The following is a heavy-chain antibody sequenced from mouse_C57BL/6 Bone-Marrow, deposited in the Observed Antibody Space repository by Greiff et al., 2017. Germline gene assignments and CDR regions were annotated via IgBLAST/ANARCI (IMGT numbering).Heavy chain of an antibody. CDR3: ARDLLCYYGFDY. V-gene: IGHV5-4*01. CDR2: ISDGGSYT. J-gene: IGHJ2*01. CDR1: GFTFSSYA. D-gene: IGHD1-1*01. Sequence: EVKVEESGGGLVKPGGSLKLSCAASGFTFSSYAMSWVRQTPEKRLEWVATISDGGSYTYYPDNVKGRFTISRDNAKNNLYLQMGHLKSEDTAMYYCARDLLCYYGFDYWGQGTTLTVSS.